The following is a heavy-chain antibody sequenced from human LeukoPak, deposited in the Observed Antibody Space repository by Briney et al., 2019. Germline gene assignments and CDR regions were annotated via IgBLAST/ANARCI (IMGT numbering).Heavy chain of an antibody. V-gene: IGHV4-59*01. J-gene: IGHJ4*02. CDR1: GGSISSYY. CDR2: VSYSGST. Sequence: SETLSLTCTVSGGSISSYYWSWIRQPPGKGLEWMGYVSYSGSTNYNPSLKSRITISVDTSKNHFSLKLSSVTAADTAVYYCARYTDYIMGYFDYWGQGTLVTVSS. CDR3: ARYTDYIMGYFDY. D-gene: IGHD4-11*01.